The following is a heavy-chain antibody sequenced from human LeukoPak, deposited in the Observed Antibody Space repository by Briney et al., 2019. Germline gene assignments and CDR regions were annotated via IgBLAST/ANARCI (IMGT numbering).Heavy chain of an antibody. CDR3: AKDYYSGSRRGSGALDV. Sequence: ASVKVSCKASGYTFTSYGISWVRQAPGQGLEWMGWISAYNGNTNYAQKFQGRVTMTRETSISTAYMELSSLTSDDTAVYYCAKDYYSGSRRGSGALDVWGQGTTVTVSS. D-gene: IGHD3-10*01. CDR1: GYTFTSYG. CDR2: ISAYNGNT. J-gene: IGHJ6*02. V-gene: IGHV1-18*01.